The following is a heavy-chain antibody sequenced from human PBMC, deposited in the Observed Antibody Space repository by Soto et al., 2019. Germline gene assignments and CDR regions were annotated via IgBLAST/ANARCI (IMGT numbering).Heavy chain of an antibody. D-gene: IGHD5-18*01. CDR2: IISKSSGGAI. J-gene: IGHJ6*04. Sequence: EVQLVESGGGLVQPGESLRLSCVASGFSFTNAWMNWVRQAPGKGLEWVARIISKSSGGAIEYAAPVKGRFSISRDDSENTVFLLLNSLNTAAIDGYYCDTCRLLHGVLFFWGDGTRVIDSS. CDR1: GFSFTNAW. V-gene: IGHV3-15*07. CDR3: DTCRLLHGVLFF.